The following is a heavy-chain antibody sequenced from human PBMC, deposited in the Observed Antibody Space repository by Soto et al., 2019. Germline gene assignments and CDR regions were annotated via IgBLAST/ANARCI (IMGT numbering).Heavy chain of an antibody. V-gene: IGHV1-69*01. D-gene: IGHD3-22*01. Sequence: QVQLGQSGAEVKKPGSSVKVSCRASGGTFSSYAISWVRQAPGQGLEWMGGIIPIFGTANYAQKFQGRVTITADESTSTDYMELSSLRSEDTAVYYCARVRSLGYYYASSGYFDYWGQGTLVTVSS. J-gene: IGHJ4*02. CDR1: GGTFSSYA. CDR3: ARVRSLGYYYASSGYFDY. CDR2: IIPIFGTA.